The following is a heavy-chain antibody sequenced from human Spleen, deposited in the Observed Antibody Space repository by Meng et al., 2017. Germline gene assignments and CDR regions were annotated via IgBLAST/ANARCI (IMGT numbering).Heavy chain of an antibody. D-gene: IGHD2-15*01. CDR1: GFTFSSYS. Sequence: EVQLVESGGGLVKPGDSLRLSCEASGFTFSSYSMNWVRQAPGKGLEWVSSISSSSFYADSVKGRFTISRDNAKNSLYLQMNSLRAEDTAIYYCARGRVVVAAAPSDYWGQGTLVTVSS. CDR2: ISSSS. V-gene: IGHV3-21*01. CDR3: ARGRVVVAAAPSDY. J-gene: IGHJ4*02.